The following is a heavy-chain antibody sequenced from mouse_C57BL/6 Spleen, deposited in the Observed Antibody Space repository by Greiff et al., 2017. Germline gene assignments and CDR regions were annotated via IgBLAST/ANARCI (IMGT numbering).Heavy chain of an antibody. CDR3: ARPSTMVTTEFAY. Sequence: EVQGVESGGDLVKPGGSLKLSCAASGFTFSSYGMSWVRQTPDKRLEWVATISSGGSYTYYPDSVKGRFTISRDNAKNTLYLQMSSLKSEDTAMYYCARPSTMVTTEFAYWGQGTLVTVSA. D-gene: IGHD2-2*01. J-gene: IGHJ3*01. CDR1: GFTFSSYG. CDR2: ISSGGSYT. V-gene: IGHV5-6*01.